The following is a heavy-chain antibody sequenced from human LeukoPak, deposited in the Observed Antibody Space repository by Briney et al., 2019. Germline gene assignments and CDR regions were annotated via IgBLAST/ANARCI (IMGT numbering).Heavy chain of an antibody. V-gene: IGHV4-4*07. CDR2: IYTSGST. CDR3: ARGGPYYDFWSGYLPSAHAFDI. D-gene: IGHD3-3*01. J-gene: IGHJ3*02. Sequence: SETLSLTCTVSGGSISSYYWSWIRQPAGKGLEWIGRIYTSGSTNYNPSLKSRVTMSVDTSKNQFSLKLSSVTAADTAVYYCARGGPYYDFWSGYLPSAHAFDIWGQGTMVTVSS. CDR1: GGSISSYY.